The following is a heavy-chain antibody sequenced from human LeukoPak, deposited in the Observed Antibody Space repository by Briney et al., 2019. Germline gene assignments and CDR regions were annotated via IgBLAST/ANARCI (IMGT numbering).Heavy chain of an antibody. CDR2: IIPILGIA. D-gene: IGHD4-23*01. V-gene: IGHV1-69*04. CDR3: ARAEDDYGGEVGTWYFDL. Sequence: SVKVSCKASGGTFSSYAISWVRQAPGQGLDWMGRIIPILGIANYAQKFQGRVTITADKSTSTAFMELSTLRSEDTAVYYCARAEDDYGGEVGTWYFDLWGRGTLVTVSS. J-gene: IGHJ2*01. CDR1: GGTFSSYA.